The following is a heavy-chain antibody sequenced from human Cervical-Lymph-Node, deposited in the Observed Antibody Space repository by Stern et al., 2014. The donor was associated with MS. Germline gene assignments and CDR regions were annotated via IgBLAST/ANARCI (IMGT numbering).Heavy chain of an antibody. CDR3: AKDIGVRKYYYYYGMDV. V-gene: IGHV3-9*01. J-gene: IGHJ6*02. D-gene: IGHD1-14*01. CDR2: ISLNSGSI. Sequence: VQLVESGGGLVQPGKSLRLSCAASGFTFDDHAMHWVRQVPGKGLEWVSGISLNSGSIGYADSVKGRFTISRDNARNVLSLEMNSLRSEDTALYYCAKDIGVRKYYYYYGMDVWGQGTTVTVSS. CDR1: GFTFDDHA.